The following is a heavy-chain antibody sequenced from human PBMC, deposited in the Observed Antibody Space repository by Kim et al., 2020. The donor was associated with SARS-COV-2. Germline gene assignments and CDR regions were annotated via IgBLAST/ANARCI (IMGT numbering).Heavy chain of an antibody. CDR1: GYRFTSYW. J-gene: IGHJ6*02. CDR3: ARLSPGSGTLYYYGMDV. CDR2: IDPSDSYT. Sequence: GESLKISCKGSGYRFTSYWISWVRQMPGKDLEWMGRIDPSDSYTNYSPSFQGHVTISADKSISTAYLQWSSLKASDTAMYYCARLSPGSGTLYYYGMDVWGQGTTVTVSS. D-gene: IGHD6-13*01. V-gene: IGHV5-10-1*01.